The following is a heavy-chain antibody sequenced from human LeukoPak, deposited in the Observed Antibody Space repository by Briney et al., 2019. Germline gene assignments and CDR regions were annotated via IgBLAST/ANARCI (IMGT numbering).Heavy chain of an antibody. CDR3: ARENAQFYYDSSDYYYFDY. CDR1: GYSFTTNF. D-gene: IGHD3-22*01. V-gene: IGHV1-46*01. CDR2: INPSGGST. J-gene: IGHJ4*02. Sequence: GASVKVSCKASGYSFTTNFMHWVRQAPGQGLEWMGIINPSGGSTRHAQKFQGRVTMTRDTSTSTVYMELSSLRSEDTGVYYCARENAQFYYDSSDYYYFDYWGQGTLVTVSS.